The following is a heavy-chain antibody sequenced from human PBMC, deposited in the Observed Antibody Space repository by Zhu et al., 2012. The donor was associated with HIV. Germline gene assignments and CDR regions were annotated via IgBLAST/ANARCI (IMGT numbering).Heavy chain of an antibody. CDR1: GGSFRGYY. CDR2: IEHGGST. J-gene: IGHJ4*02. D-gene: IGHD3-9*01. CDR3: ARHSRYDTVTGWGHFDF. V-gene: IGHV4-34*01. Sequence: QVQLQQWGAGLLKPSETLSLTCAVYGGSFRGYYWSWIRQSPEKGLEWIGEIEHGGSTDYTPSLKSRVTISVDRSENQFSLKVTSVSAADTAVYYCARHSRYDTVTGWGHFDFWAREPWSPSPQ.